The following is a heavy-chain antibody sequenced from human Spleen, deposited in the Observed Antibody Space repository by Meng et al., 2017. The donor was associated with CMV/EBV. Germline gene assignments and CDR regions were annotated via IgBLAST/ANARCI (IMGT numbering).Heavy chain of an antibody. V-gene: IGHV3-21*01. CDR1: GGSSTNYY. D-gene: IGHD2-21*01. J-gene: IGHJ5*02. CDR2: ISSSSSYI. CDR3: AREIVPKSRFDP. Sequence: LSLTCTVSGGSSTNYYWSWIRQPPGKGLEWVSSISSSSSYIYYADSVKGRFTISRDNAKNSLYLQMNSLRAEDTAVYYCAREIVPKSRFDPWGQGTLVTVSS.